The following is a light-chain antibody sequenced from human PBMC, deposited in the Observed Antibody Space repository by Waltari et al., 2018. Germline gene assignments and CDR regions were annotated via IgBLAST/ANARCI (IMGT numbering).Light chain of an antibody. CDR1: ESVGRT. J-gene: IGKJ1*01. Sequence: IVFNQSPGTLSLSPGERATLSCWTSESVGRTLAWYQQKHGQPPRLLIYGAAIRATGIPDRFSGRGSGTDFSLTISILGPEDFAVYYCQHYVRLPVTFGQGTKVEIK. CDR3: QHYVRLPVT. V-gene: IGKV3-20*01. CDR2: GAA.